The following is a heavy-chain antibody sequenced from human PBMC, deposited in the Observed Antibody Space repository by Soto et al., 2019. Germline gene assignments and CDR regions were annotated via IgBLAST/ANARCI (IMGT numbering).Heavy chain of an antibody. V-gene: IGHV3-33*01. CDR1: GFTFSSYG. CDR2: IWYDGSNK. D-gene: IGHD5-12*01. CDR3: ARDAGFGYGTHMDV. Sequence: QVQLVESGGGVVQPGRSLRLSCAASGFTFSSYGMHWVRQAPGKGLEWVAVIWYDGSNKYYADSVKGRFTISRDNSKNTFYRQMNSLRAETRAVYYWARDAGFGYGTHMDVWGKGTTVTVSS. J-gene: IGHJ6*03.